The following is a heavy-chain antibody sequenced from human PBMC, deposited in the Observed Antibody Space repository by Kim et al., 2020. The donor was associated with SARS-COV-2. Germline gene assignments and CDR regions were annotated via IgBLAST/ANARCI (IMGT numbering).Heavy chain of an antibody. Sequence: VKGRSTISRDNAKTTLYLQMNSRRAEDTAVYYCAKDEDIVVVPAALDYWGQGTLVTVSS. V-gene: IGHV3-23*01. J-gene: IGHJ4*02. CDR3: AKDEDIVVVPAALDY. D-gene: IGHD2-2*01.